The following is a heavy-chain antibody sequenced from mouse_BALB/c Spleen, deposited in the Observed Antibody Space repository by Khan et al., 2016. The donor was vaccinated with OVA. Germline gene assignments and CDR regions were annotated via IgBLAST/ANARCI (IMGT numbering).Heavy chain of an antibody. CDR2: ISSTGST. CDR1: GYSITSDYA. V-gene: IGHV3-2*02. D-gene: IGHD2-12*01. CDR3: ARSLYYSYGYALDC. J-gene: IGHJ4*01. Sequence: EVQLQESGPGLVKPSQSLSLTCTVTGYSITSDYAWNWIRQFPGNKLEWMGYISSTGSTSYNPSLKSRISITRDTSKNQFFLQLKSVTPEDTATYYCARSLYYSYGYALDCWGRGTSVTVSS.